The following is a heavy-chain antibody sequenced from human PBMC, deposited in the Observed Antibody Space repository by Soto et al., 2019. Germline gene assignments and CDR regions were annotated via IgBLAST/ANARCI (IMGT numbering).Heavy chain of an antibody. V-gene: IGHV4-59*01. CDR3: AREGSSSSSSGAFDI. Sequence: SETLSLTCSVSGDSITNSYWSWIRQPPGKGLEWIGYSFHSGSANYNPSLQGRVAISVDTAKSQFSLKLTSMTAADTAVYYCAREGSSSSSSGAFDIWGQGTMVTVSS. CDR1: GDSITNSY. J-gene: IGHJ3*02. D-gene: IGHD6-6*01. CDR2: SFHSGSA.